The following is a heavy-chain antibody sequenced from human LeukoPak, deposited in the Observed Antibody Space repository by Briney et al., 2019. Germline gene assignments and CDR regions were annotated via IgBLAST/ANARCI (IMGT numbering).Heavy chain of an antibody. CDR1: GGSISSSSYY. V-gene: IGHV4-39*01. J-gene: IGHJ4*02. Sequence: SETLSLTCTVSGGSISSSSYYWGWLRQPPGKGREWIVSIYYSGSTYYNPSLKSRITISVDTTKNQFSLKLSSVTAADTAVYYCARNPDYGDYGYFDYWGQGTLVTVSS. CDR2: IYYSGST. D-gene: IGHD4-17*01. CDR3: ARNPDYGDYGYFDY.